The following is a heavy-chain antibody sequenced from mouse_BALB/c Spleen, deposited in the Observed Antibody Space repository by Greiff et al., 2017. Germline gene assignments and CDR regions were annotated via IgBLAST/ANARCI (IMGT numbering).Heavy chain of an antibody. CDR1: GYNFTSYW. CDR2: IYPGSGST. J-gene: IGHJ2*01. V-gene: IGHV1-55*01. D-gene: IGHD1-1*01. Sequence: VQLQQPGAELVKPGTSVKLSCKASGYNFTSYWINWVKLRPGQGLEWIGDIYPGSGSTNYNEKFKSKATLTVDTSSSTAYMQLSSLASEDSALYYCARLLTPYYCDYWGQGTTLTVSS. CDR3: ARLLTPYYCDY.